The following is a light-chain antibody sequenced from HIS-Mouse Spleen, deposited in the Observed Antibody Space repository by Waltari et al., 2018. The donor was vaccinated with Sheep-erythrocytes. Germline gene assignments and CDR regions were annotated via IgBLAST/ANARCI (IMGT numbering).Light chain of an antibody. J-gene: IGLJ3*02. Sequence: SYELTQPPSVSVSPGQTARITCSGDTLGDKYACWYQQKPGQSPVLVIYQDGKRPSGIPERFSGSNSGNTATLTISGTQAMDEADYYCQAWDSSTAWVFGGGTKLTVL. CDR3: QAWDSSTAWV. CDR2: QDG. CDR1: TLGDKY. V-gene: IGLV3-1*01.